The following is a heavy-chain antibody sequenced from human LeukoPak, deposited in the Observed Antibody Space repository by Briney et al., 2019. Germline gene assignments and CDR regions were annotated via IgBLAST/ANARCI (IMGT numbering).Heavy chain of an antibody. Sequence: SETLSLTCAVYGGSSSGYYWSWIRQPAGKGLEWIGRIYTSGSTNYNPSLKSRVTISVDTSKDQFSLKLSSVTAADTAVYYCARDQRLAYRDWGQGTLVTVSS. CDR3: ARDQRLAYRD. D-gene: IGHD3-16*01. J-gene: IGHJ4*02. V-gene: IGHV4-4*07. CDR2: IYTSGST. CDR1: GGSSSGYY.